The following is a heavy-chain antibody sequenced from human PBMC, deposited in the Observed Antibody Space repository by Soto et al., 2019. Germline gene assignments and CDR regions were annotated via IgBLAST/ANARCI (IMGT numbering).Heavy chain of an antibody. J-gene: IGHJ4*02. CDR2: IFSSGSA. V-gene: IGHV4-59*01. D-gene: IGHD1-26*01. CDR1: GDSISTYY. Sequence: PSDTLSLTCTVSGDSISTYYWSFIRQPPGKGLEWLGNIFSSGSANYNPSLKSRVTISLDTSKNQFSRKLKYVTAADTDVCHCARGTTYSGGPKLVDWGQGTLVTVSS. CDR3: ARGTTYSGGPKLVD.